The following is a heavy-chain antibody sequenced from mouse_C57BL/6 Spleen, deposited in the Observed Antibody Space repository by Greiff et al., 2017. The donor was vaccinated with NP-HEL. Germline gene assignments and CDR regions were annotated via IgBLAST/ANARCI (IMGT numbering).Heavy chain of an antibody. CDR2: INPSNGGT. V-gene: IGHV1-53*01. D-gene: IGHD1-1*01. Sequence: QVQLKQSGTELVKPGASVKLSCKASGYTFTSYWMHWVKQRPGQGLEWIGNINPSNGGTNYNEKFKSKATLTVDKSSSTAYMQLSSLTSEDSAVYYCARSYYGSSPYWYFDVWGTGTTVTVSS. J-gene: IGHJ1*03. CDR3: ARSYYGSSPYWYFDV. CDR1: GYTFTSYW.